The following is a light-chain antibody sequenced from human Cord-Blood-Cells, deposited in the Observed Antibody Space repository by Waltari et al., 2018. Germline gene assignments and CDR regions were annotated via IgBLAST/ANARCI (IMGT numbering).Light chain of an antibody. V-gene: IGKV3-11*01. J-gene: IGKJ1*01. CDR3: QQRSNWPWT. CDR2: DAS. Sequence: EIVLTQSPATLSLSPGERDTLSCRASQSVSSYLAWYQQNPGQAPRLLIYDASNRATGIPARFSGSGSGTDFTLTISSLEPEDFAVYYCQQRSNWPWTFGQGTKVEIK. CDR1: QSVSSY.